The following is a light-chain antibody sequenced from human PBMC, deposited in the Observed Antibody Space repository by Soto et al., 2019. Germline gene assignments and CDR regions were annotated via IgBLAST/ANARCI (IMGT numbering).Light chain of an antibody. J-gene: IGKJ1*01. CDR3: QQSYSTPQP. V-gene: IGKV1-39*01. Sequence: DIQMTQSPSSLSASVGDRVTITCRASQSIRSYLNWYQQKPGKAPKLLIYAASSLQSGVPSRFSGSGSGTDFTLTISSLQPEDFATYYCQQSYSTPQPFGQGTKVAI. CDR2: AAS. CDR1: QSIRSY.